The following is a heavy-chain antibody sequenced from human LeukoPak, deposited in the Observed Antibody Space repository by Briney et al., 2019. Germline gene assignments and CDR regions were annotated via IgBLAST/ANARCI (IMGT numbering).Heavy chain of an antibody. CDR1: GFTFSSYA. D-gene: IGHD6-13*01. CDR3: ARDTLPFYSSSSYHHYYMDV. V-gene: IGHV3-30*04. CDR2: ISYDGSNK. Sequence: GRSLRLSCAASGFTFSSYAMHWVRQAPGKGLEWVAVISYDGSNKYYADSVKGRFTISRDNSKNTLYLQMNSLRAEDTAVYYCARDTLPFYSSSSYHHYYMDVWGKGTTVTVSS. J-gene: IGHJ6*03.